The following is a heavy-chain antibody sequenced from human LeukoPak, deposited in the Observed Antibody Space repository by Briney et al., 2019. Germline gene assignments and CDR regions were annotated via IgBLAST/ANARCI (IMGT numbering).Heavy chain of an antibody. D-gene: IGHD5-18*01. J-gene: IGHJ4*02. CDR3: ARDVYSYGPDY. Sequence: PSQTLSLTCTVSGGSISSGGYYWSWIRQHPGKGLEWIGYIYYGGDTKYNPSLKSRVTTSVDTSKNQFSLKLSSVTAADTAAYYCARDVYSYGPDYWGQGTLVTVSS. CDR2: IYYGGDT. CDR1: GGSISSGGYY. V-gene: IGHV4-31*03.